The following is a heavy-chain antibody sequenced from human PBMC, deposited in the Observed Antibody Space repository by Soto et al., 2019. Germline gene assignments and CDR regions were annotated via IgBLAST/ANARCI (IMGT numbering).Heavy chain of an antibody. J-gene: IGHJ4*02. CDR1: GGTFSSYT. D-gene: IGHD6-13*01. Sequence: QVQLVQSGAEVKKPGSSVKVSCKASGGTFSSYTISWVRQAPGQGLEWMGRIIPILGIANYAQKFQGRVTISAAKSRSPAYMELSSLRSEDTAVYYCARARVEAAPVDYWGQGTLVTVSS. V-gene: IGHV1-69*02. CDR2: IIPILGIA. CDR3: ARARVEAAPVDY.